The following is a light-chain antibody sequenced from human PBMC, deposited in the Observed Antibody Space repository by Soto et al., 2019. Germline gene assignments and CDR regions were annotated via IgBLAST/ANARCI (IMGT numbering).Light chain of an antibody. V-gene: IGKV1-5*01. CDR1: QSISSW. CDR3: QQYSSHST. J-gene: IGKJ1*01. CDR2: DAS. Sequence: DIHMTQSPSTLSASVGDRVTITCRASQSISSWLAWYQQKPGKAPKLLIYDASSLQSGVPSRFSGSGSGTQFTLTISSLQPDDFATYYCQQYSSHSTFGQGTKVDIK.